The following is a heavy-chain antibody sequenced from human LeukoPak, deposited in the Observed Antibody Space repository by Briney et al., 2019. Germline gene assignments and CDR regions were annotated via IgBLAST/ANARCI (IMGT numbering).Heavy chain of an antibody. J-gene: IGHJ4*02. CDR3: AGDGSKVVPAAIVDY. CDR2: IKQDGSEK. V-gene: IGHV3-7*01. CDR1: GFTFSSYW. D-gene: IGHD2-2*02. Sequence: GGSLRLSCAASGFTFSSYWMNWVRQAPGKGLEWVANIKQDGSEKYYVDSVKGRFTISRDNAKNSLYLQMNSLRAEDTAVYYCAGDGSKVVPAAIVDYWGQGTLVTVSS.